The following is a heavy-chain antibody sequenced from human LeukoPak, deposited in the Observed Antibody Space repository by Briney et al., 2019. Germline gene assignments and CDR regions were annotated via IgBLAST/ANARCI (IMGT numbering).Heavy chain of an antibody. CDR2: IYDGGST. D-gene: IGHD4-23*01. J-gene: IGHJ4*02. CDR1: GFTFSSYA. CDR3: ARLNSDDTLFDY. Sequence: PGGSLRLSCAASGFTFSSYAMSWVRQAPGKGLEWVSVIYDGGSTYYADSVKGRFTISRDNSKNTLYLQMNSLRAEDTAVYYCARLNSDDTLFDYGGQGTQVTVSS. V-gene: IGHV3-53*01.